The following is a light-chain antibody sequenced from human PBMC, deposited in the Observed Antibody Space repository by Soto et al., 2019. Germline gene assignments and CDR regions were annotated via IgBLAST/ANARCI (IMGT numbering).Light chain of an antibody. CDR3: QSYDSSLSGAVV. J-gene: IGLJ2*01. CDR1: SSNIGAEYD. V-gene: IGLV1-40*01. CDR2: GNI. Sequence: QSVLTQPPSVSGAPGQRVTISCTGSSSNIGAEYDVHWYQQLPGTAPKLLIYGNINRPSGVPDRSSASESGTSASLAITGLQAEDEADYYCQSYDSSLSGAVVFGGGTKVTVL.